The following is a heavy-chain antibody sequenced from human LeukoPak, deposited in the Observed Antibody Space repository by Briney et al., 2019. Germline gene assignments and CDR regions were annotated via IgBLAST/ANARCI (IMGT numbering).Heavy chain of an antibody. J-gene: IGHJ4*02. V-gene: IGHV3-30*03. CDR1: GFTFSSYG. Sequence: GSLRLSCAASGFTFSSYGMHWVRQAPGKGLEWVAVISYDGSNKYYADSVKGRFTISRESSKNTLFLQMNSLRAEDTAVYYCAREGYYDSSGYPDYWGQGTLVTVSS. CDR3: AREGYYDSSGYPDY. D-gene: IGHD3-22*01. CDR2: ISYDGSNK.